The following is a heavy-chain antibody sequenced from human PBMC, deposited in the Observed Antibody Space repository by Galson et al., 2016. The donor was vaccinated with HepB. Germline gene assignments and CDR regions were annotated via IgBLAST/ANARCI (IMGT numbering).Heavy chain of an antibody. V-gene: IGHV3-33*01. J-gene: IGHJ6*02. CDR2: IWYDENNK. D-gene: IGHD3-3*01. Sequence: SLRLSCAASGFNFSTYGMHWVRQAPGEGLEWVALIWYDENNKTYADSVKGRSPSSRDHSKNTLYLQMNSLRAEDTAVYYCAREAYYDFWSGYYVYDFYDYGMDVWGQGTAVTVSS. CDR1: GFNFSTYG. CDR3: AREAYYDFWSGYYVYDFYDYGMDV.